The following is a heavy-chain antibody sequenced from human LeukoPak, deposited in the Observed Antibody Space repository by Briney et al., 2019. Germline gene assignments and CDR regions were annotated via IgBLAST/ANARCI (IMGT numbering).Heavy chain of an antibody. CDR2: ISNSGGST. Sequence: QTGGSLRLSCAASGFTFSSYAMSWVRQAPGKGLEWVSGISNSGGSTYYADSVKGRFTISRDSSKNTLYLQVNSLRAEDTAVYYCAKGGSGWYEDSFDYWGQGTQVMVSS. V-gene: IGHV3-23*01. D-gene: IGHD6-19*01. CDR3: AKGGSGWYEDSFDY. CDR1: GFTFSSYA. J-gene: IGHJ4*02.